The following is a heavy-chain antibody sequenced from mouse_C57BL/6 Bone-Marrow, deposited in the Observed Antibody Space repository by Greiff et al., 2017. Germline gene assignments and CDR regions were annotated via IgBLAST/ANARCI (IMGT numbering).Heavy chain of an antibody. CDR1: GYSIPSGYY. D-gene: IGHD2-1*01. V-gene: IGHV3-6*01. CDR2: ISYDGSN. J-gene: IGHJ1*03. Sequence: EVKLQESGPGLVKPSQSLSLTCSVTGYSIPSGYYWNWIRQFPGNKLEWMGYISYDGSNNYNPSLKNRISITRDTSKNQFFLKLNSVTTEDTATYYCAYLLWYFDVWGTGTTVTVSS. CDR3: AYLLWYFDV.